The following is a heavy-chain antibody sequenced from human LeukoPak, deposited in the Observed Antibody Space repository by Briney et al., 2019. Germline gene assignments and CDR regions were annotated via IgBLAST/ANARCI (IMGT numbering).Heavy chain of an antibody. CDR2: IYHSGST. J-gene: IGHJ4*02. V-gene: IGHV4-38-2*01. Sequence: SETLSLTCDVSGDSISSGYYWGWIRRSPGKGLEWIGSIYHSGSTTYNPSLKSRVTISADTSKNQFSLKVRSVTAADTAVYYCVRNSSGWFFDYWGQGTLVTVSS. CDR3: VRNSSGWFFDY. D-gene: IGHD6-19*01. CDR1: GDSISSGYY.